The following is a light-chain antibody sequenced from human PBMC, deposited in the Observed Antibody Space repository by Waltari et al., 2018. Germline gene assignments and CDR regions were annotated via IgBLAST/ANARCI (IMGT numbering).Light chain of an antibody. CDR3: CLDAGSSVV. CDR2: EIS. J-gene: IGLJ2*01. V-gene: IGLV2-23*02. CDR1: SSAAGSYNL. Sequence: QSALTQPAPVSGSPGPSITLSCTGTSSAAGSYNLVSWYQQHPGKAPIVMFYEISRRPSGVSNRFAGYKAANTASRTISGLQAEDEADYYCCLDAGSSVVFGGVTKLTVL.